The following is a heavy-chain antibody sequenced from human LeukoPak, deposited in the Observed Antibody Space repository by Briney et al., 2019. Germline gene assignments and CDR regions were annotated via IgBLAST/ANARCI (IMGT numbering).Heavy chain of an antibody. V-gene: IGHV1-3*01. Sequence: ASVKVSCKASGYTFTDYYMHWVRQAPGQGLEWMGWINAGNGVTKYSPKFQDRFTITRDTSASTAYMELSGLRSEDTAVYYCARAPLHYYDTSHYDYWGQGTLVTVSS. CDR3: ARAPLHYYDTSHYDY. CDR2: INAGNGVT. D-gene: IGHD3-22*01. CDR1: GYTFTDYY. J-gene: IGHJ4*02.